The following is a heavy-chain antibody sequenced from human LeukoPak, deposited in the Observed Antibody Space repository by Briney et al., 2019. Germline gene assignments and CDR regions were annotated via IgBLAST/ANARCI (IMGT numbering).Heavy chain of an antibody. J-gene: IGHJ4*02. V-gene: IGHV4-39*07. CDR1: GGSISSSSYY. CDR2: IYYSGST. CDR3: ARESGGSRPLDH. D-gene: IGHD3-16*01. Sequence: KPSETLSLTCTVSGGSISSSSYYWGWIRQPPGKGLEWIGGIYYSGSTYYNPSLKSRVTISVDTSKNQFSLKLSSVTAADTAVYYCARESGGSRPLDHWGQGIPVTVSS.